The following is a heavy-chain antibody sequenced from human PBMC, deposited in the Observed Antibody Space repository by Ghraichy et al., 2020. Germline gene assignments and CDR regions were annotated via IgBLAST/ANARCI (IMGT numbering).Heavy chain of an antibody. CDR3: ARAITAPGTPENAFDV. D-gene: IGHD6-13*01. CDR1: GFTFSTYA. Sequence: GGSLRLSCGASGFTFSTYAMHWVRQAPGKGLEWVAVISNDGSDKYYAGSVEGRFTISRDNSKNTLYLQMNSLRTEDTAVFYYARAITAPGTPENAFDVWGQGTLVTVSS. V-gene: IGHV3-30-3*01. CDR2: ISNDGSDK. J-gene: IGHJ3*01.